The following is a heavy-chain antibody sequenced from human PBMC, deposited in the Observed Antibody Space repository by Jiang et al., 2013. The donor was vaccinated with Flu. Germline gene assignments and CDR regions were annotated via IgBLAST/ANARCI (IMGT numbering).Heavy chain of an antibody. CDR2: IYYSGST. V-gene: IGHV4-59*08. Sequence: TLSLTCTVSGGSISSYYWSWIRQPPGKGLEWIGYIYYSGSTNYNPSLKSRVTISVDTSKNQFSLKLSSVTAADTAVYYCARHHCFGVVIIPLYFDYWGQGTLVTVSS. CDR1: GGSISSYY. J-gene: IGHJ4*02. CDR3: ARHHCFGVVIIPLYFDY. D-gene: IGHD3-3*01.